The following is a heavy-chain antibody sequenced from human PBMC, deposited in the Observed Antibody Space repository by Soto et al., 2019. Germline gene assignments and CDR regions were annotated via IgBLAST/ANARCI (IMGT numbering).Heavy chain of an antibody. D-gene: IGHD5-12*01. CDR2: IYYSGST. Sequence: SETLSLTCTVSGGSISSGGYYWSWIRQHPGKGLEWIGYIYYSGSTYYNPSLKSRVTISVDTSKNQFSLKLSSVTAADTAVYYCSIFQYNSGPSNWFAPCSQGSLDTVSS. CDR1: GGSISSGGYY. CDR3: SIFQYNSGPSNWFAP. V-gene: IGHV4-31*03. J-gene: IGHJ5*02.